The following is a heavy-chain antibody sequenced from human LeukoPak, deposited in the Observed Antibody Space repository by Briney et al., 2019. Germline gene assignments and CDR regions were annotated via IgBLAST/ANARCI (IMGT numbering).Heavy chain of an antibody. CDR1: GFTFSTSG. D-gene: IGHD4-11*01. Sequence: PGGSLRLSCAASGFTFSTSGMHWVRQAPGKGLEWVAFIQYDGSDIFYADSVKGRFTISRDNSKNTLYLQMNSLRAEDTAVYYCAKDSDDYSNYWGQGTLVTVSS. V-gene: IGHV3-30*02. J-gene: IGHJ4*02. CDR2: IQYDGSDI. CDR3: AKDSDDYSNY.